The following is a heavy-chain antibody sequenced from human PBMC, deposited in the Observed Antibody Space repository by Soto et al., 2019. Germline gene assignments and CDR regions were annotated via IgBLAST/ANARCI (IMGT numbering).Heavy chain of an antibody. J-gene: IGHJ6*02. CDR1: GYIFTDYY. D-gene: IGHD3-10*01. CDR3: ARDVITMIRGEGGNCLDV. Sequence: QVQLVQSGAEVKKPGASVKVSCKASGYIFTDYYMNWVRQAPGQGLEWMGWINPNSGDTDYAQKFRGRVTLTRDTSIITAYMELSSLRSDDTAVYYCARDVITMIRGEGGNCLDVWGQGTTVTVSS. CDR2: INPNSGDT. V-gene: IGHV1-2*02.